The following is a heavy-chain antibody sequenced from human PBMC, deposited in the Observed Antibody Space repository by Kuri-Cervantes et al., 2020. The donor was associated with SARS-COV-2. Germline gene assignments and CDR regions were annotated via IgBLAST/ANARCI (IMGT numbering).Heavy chain of an antibody. CDR2: IIPIFGTA. Sequence: VKVSCKASGGTFSNYAISWARQAPGQGLEWMGGIIPIFGTANYAQKFQGRVTITADESTSTAYMELSSLRSEDTAVYYCARDDVPREVLATAMMGFYGMDVWGQGTTVTVSS. D-gene: IGHD3-22*01. CDR3: ARDDVPREVLATAMMGFYGMDV. CDR1: GGTFSNYA. V-gene: IGHV1-69*01. J-gene: IGHJ6*02.